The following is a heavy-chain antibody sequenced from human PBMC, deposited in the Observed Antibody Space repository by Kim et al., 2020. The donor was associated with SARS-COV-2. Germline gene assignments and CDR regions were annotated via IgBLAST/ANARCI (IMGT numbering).Heavy chain of an antibody. CDR3: AREKGLNSLDN. V-gene: IGHV3-33*01. CDR2: NI. Sequence: NIYYADSVKASFTISRDNSKNTLYLQMNSLRAADTAVYYCAREKGLNSLDNWGQGTLVTVSS. J-gene: IGHJ4*02. D-gene: IGHD1-1*01.